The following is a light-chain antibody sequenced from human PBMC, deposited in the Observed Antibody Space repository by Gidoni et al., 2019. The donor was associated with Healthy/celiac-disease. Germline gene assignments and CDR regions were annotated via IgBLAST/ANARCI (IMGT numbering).Light chain of an antibody. CDR1: SSNIGSNT. CDR2: SNN. V-gene: IGLV1-44*01. Sequence: QSVLTPPPPASGTPGQRVTISCSGSSSNIGSNTVNWYQQLPGTAPKLLIYSNNQRPSGVPDRFSGSKSGTSASLAISGLQSEDEADYYCAAWDDSLNGSYVFGTGTKVTVL. CDR3: AAWDDSLNGSYV. J-gene: IGLJ1*01.